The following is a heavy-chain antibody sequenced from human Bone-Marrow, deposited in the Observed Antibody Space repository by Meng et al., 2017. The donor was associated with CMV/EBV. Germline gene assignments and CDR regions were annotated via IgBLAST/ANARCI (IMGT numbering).Heavy chain of an antibody. V-gene: IGHV3-21*01. CDR1: GFSISSYC. D-gene: IGHD1-7*01. J-gene: IGHJ5*02. CDR3: ARVRVPHNRIYLPEFDP. Sequence: ESLKISCAASGFSISSYCMNWVRQSPEKGLEWVSSISTSSSYIFYADSVKGRFTISRDNAKNSLFLQMSSLRAEDTAVYYCARVRVPHNRIYLPEFDPWGQGTLVTVSS. CDR2: ISTSSSYI.